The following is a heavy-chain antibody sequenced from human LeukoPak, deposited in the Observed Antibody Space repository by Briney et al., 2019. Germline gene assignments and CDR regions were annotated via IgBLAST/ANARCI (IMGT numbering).Heavy chain of an antibody. Sequence: GGSLRLSCAASGFTFSSYSMNWVRQAPGKGLEWVSSISSSSSYIYYADSVRGRFTISRDNAKNSLYLQMNSLRAEDTAVYYCARDGEGAHFDYWGQGTLVTVSS. CDR3: ARDGEGAHFDY. D-gene: IGHD3-10*01. CDR1: GFTFSSYS. V-gene: IGHV3-21*01. J-gene: IGHJ4*02. CDR2: ISSSSSYI.